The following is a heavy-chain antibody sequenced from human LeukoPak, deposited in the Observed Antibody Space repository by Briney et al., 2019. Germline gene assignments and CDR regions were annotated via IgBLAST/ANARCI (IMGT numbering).Heavy chain of an antibody. CDR1: GFTFSSYA. J-gene: IGHJ4*02. CDR2: ISGSGGST. V-gene: IGHV3-23*01. Sequence: SGGSLRLSCAASGFTFSSYAMSWVRQAPGKGLEWVSAISGSGGSTYYADSVKGRFTISRDNSKNTLYLQMNSLRAEDTAVYYCAKDSPMLWFGELLRPYYFDYWGQGTLVTVSS. CDR3: AKDSPMLWFGELLRPYYFDY. D-gene: IGHD3-10*01.